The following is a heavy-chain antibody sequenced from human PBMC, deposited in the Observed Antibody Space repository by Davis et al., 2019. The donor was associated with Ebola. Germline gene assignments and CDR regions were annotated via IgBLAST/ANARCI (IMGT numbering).Heavy chain of an antibody. CDR1: EFTFSNYD. CDR2: ISSNGATT. V-gene: IGHV3-23*01. J-gene: IGHJ4*02. CDR3: GGAWD. Sequence: PGGSLTLSCAASEFTFSNYDMSWVRHATGQGLDWVSRISSNGATTHYADSVRGRFTISRDNSRNTLYLQMNSLRAEDTAVYYCGGAWDWGQGTLVTVSS. D-gene: IGHD1-26*01.